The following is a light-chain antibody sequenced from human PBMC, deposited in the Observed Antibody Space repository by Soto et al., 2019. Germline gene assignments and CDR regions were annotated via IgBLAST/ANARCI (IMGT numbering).Light chain of an antibody. V-gene: IGKV4-1*01. CDR1: QSVLYSSNNKNS. CDR3: QKYYTTPT. Sequence: DIVMTQSPDSLAVSLGERATINCKSSQSVLYSSNNKNSLAWYQQKAGQPPKLLIYWTSMRESGVPDRFSGSGSGTDFTLTISSLQAEDVAVYYCQKYYTTPTFGQGTKVEIK. CDR2: WTS. J-gene: IGKJ1*01.